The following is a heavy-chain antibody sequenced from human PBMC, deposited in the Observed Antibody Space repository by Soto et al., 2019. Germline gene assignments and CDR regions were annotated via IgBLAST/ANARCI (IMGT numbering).Heavy chain of an antibody. CDR3: TRDDQGIATSGTPILGS. V-gene: IGHV3-9*01. CDR2: IIWNSEAI. J-gene: IGHJ4*02. CDR1: GFRFDDYA. Sequence: PGGSLRLSCRASGFRFDDYAMHWVRQAPGKGLEWVAGIIWNSEAIDYAESVRGRFTISRDNAENSVFLQMDSLSPEDTALYYCTRDDQGIATSGTPILGSWGQGTPVTVSS. D-gene: IGHD6-13*01.